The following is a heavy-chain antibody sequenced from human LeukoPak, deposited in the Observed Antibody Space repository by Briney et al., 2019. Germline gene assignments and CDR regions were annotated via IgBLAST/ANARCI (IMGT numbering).Heavy chain of an antibody. CDR3: ARGRSITLLRGVAMSDGFDI. CDR2: IDTSGSYI. CDR1: GFTFSTYS. V-gene: IGHV3-21*01. D-gene: IGHD3-10*01. Sequence: GGSLRLSCAASGFTFSTYSMNWVRQAPGKGLEWVSFIDTSGSYIYYGDSMKGRFTISRDNAKNSLYLQMSGLRAEETAVYYCARGRSITLLRGVAMSDGFDIWGQGAMVTVSS. J-gene: IGHJ3*02.